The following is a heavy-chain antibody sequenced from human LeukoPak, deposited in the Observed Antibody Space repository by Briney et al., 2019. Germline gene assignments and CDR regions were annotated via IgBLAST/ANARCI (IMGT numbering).Heavy chain of an antibody. J-gene: IGHJ6*02. V-gene: IGHV4-59*01. CDR3: ARAGRGGQQLAPPLVYYYYGMDV. CDR1: GGSISSYY. D-gene: IGHD6-13*01. CDR2: IYYSGST. Sequence: PSETLSLTCTVSGGSISSYYRSWIRQPPGKGLEWIGYIYYSGSTNYNPSLKSRVTISVDTSKNQFSLKLSSVTAADTAVYYCARAGRGGQQLAPPLVYYYYGMDVWGQGTTVTVSS.